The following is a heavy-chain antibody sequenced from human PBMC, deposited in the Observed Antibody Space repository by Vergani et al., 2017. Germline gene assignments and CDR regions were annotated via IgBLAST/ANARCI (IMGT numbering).Heavy chain of an antibody. Sequence: QVQLVQSGAEVKKPWASVKVSCKASGYTFTGYYMHWVRQAPGKGLEWMGGFDPEDGETTYAQKFQGRVTMTEDTSTDTAYMELSSLRSEDTAVYYCASWSGGSGAFDYWGQGTLVTVSS. V-gene: IGHV1-24*01. CDR2: FDPEDGET. CDR3: ASWSGGSGAFDY. J-gene: IGHJ4*02. D-gene: IGHD3-10*01. CDR1: GYTFTGYY.